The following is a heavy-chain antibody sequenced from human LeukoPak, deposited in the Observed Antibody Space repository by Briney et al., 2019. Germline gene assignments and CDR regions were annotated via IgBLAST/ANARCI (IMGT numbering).Heavy chain of an antibody. V-gene: IGHV4-4*08. D-gene: IGHD6-19*01. CDR3: ARPFDSGWYGAFNI. CDR1: GGSISDYY. CDR2: IYASATT. Sequence: SEILSITYAVAGGSISDYYWGCSRQPPRRGQGWVAYIYASATTSYNPPLQSRVTISVDTSKNQISLRLSSVTAADTAVYYCARPFDSGWYGAFNIWGQGTMVTVSS. J-gene: IGHJ3*02.